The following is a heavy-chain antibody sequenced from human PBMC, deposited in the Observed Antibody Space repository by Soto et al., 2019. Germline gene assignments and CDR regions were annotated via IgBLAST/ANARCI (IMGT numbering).Heavy chain of an antibody. CDR2: ITGSGGNT. CDR3: AKGGSFADI. V-gene: IGHV3-23*01. CDR1: GFTFSSYA. Sequence: GGSLRLSCTASGFTFSSYAMNWVRQAPGKGLEWVSPITGSGGNTYYADSVKGRFTISRDNSKNTLYLQMNSLRVEDTAVYYCAKGGSFADIWGHGTMVTVSS. J-gene: IGHJ3*02.